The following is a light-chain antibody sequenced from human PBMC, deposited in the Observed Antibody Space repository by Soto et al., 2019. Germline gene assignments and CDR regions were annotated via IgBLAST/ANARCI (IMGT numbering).Light chain of an antibody. V-gene: IGLV2-11*01. Sequence: QSVLTQPRSVSGSPGQSVTISCTGTSSDVGGYNYVSWYQQHPGKAPKLMIYDVSKRPSGVPDRFSGSKSGNTASLTISGLQAEDEADYYCCSYAGILFGGGTKVTVL. CDR3: CSYAGIL. CDR2: DVS. J-gene: IGLJ2*01. CDR1: SSDVGGYNY.